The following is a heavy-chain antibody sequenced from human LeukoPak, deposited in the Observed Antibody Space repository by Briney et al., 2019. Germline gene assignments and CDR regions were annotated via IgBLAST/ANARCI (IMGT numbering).Heavy chain of an antibody. Sequence: GGSLRLSCAASGFTFSSYGMHWVRQAPGKGLEWVAVIWYDGSNKYYADSVKGRFTISRDNSKNTLYLQMNSLRAEDTAVYYCARELSGNCSSTSCYDYWYYYGMDVWGQGTTVTVSS. V-gene: IGHV3-33*01. D-gene: IGHD2-2*01. J-gene: IGHJ6*02. CDR1: GFTFSSYG. CDR2: IWYDGSNK. CDR3: ARELSGNCSSTSCYDYWYYYGMDV.